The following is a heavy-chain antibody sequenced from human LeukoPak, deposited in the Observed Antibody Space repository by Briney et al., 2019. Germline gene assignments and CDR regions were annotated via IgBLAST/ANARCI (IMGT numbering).Heavy chain of an antibody. J-gene: IGHJ4*02. CDR3: AREYSGYDWGHFDY. CDR2: INPNSGGT. V-gene: IGHV1-2*06. CDR1: GYTFTGYY. D-gene: IGHD5-12*01. Sequence: ASVKVSCKASGYTFTGYYMHWVRQAPGQGLEWMGRINPNSGGTNYAQKLQGRVTMTTDTSTSTAYMELRSLRSDDTAVYYCAREYSGYDWGHFDYWGQGTLVTVSS.